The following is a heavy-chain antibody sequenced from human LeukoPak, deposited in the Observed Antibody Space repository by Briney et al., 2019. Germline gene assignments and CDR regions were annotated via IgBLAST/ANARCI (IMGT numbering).Heavy chain of an antibody. Sequence: ASVKVSCKASGYTFTSYGISWVRQAPGQGLEWMGWISAYNGNTNYAQKFQGRVTMTRDTSTSTVYMELSSLRSEDTAVYYCARGGSGSSNWGQGTLVTVSS. CDR1: GYTFTSYG. J-gene: IGHJ4*02. CDR3: ARGGSGSSN. CDR2: ISAYNGNT. V-gene: IGHV1-18*01. D-gene: IGHD1-26*01.